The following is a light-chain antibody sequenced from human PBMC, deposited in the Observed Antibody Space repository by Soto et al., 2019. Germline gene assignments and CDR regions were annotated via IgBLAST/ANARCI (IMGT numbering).Light chain of an antibody. V-gene: IGLV2-14*01. CDR2: KVS. J-gene: IGLJ2*01. CDR1: SSDVGTYNY. CDR3: SSYTSSSTRVV. Sequence: QSVLTQPASVSGSPGQSITISCTGTSSDVGTYNYVSWYQQHPGKAPKLMIYKVSNRPSGVSNRFSGSKSGNTASLTISGLQAEDEADYYCSSYTSSSTRVVFGGGTKLTVL.